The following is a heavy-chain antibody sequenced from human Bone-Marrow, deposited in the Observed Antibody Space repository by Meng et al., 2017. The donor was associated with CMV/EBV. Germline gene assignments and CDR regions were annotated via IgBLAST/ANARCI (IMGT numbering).Heavy chain of an antibody. CDR1: GYSISSGYY. Sequence: SETLSLTCTVSGYSISSGYYWGWIRQPPGKGLEWIGSIYHSGSTYYNPSLKSRVTISVDTSKNQFSLKLSSVTAADTAVYYCARVNYSSGWYETYGMDVWGQGTTVTVSS. D-gene: IGHD6-19*01. CDR2: IYHSGST. CDR3: ARVNYSSGWYETYGMDV. V-gene: IGHV4-38-2*02. J-gene: IGHJ6*02.